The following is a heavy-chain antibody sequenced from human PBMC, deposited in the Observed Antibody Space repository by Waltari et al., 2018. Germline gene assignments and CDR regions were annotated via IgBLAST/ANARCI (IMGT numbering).Heavy chain of an antibody. CDR2: IYYSGST. CDR1: GGSISSYY. Sequence: QVQLQESGPGLVTPSETLSLTCTVSGGSISSYYWSWIRQPPGKGLEWIGYIYYSGSTNYNPSLKSRVTISVDTSKNQFSLKLSSVTAADTAVYYCARFATVTTNYYYGMDVWGQGTTVTVSS. J-gene: IGHJ6*02. D-gene: IGHD4-4*01. CDR3: ARFATVTTNYYYGMDV. V-gene: IGHV4-59*01.